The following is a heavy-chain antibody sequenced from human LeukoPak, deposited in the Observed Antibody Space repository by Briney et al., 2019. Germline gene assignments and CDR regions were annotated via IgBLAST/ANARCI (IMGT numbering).Heavy chain of an antibody. V-gene: IGHV4-34*01. Sequence: PSETLSLTCAVYGGSFSGYYWSWIRRPPGKGLEWIGEINHSGSTNYNPSLKSRVTISVDTSKNQFSLKLSSVTAADTAVYYCARPLGYSYGYGWGQGTMVTVSS. CDR3: ARPLGYSYGYG. CDR1: GGSFSGYY. D-gene: IGHD5-18*01. J-gene: IGHJ4*02. CDR2: INHSGST.